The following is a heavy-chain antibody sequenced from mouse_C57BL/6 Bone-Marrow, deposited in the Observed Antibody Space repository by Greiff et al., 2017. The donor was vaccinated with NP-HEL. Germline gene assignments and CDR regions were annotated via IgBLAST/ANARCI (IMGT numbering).Heavy chain of an antibody. CDR1: GYTFTSYW. CDR2: IYPGSGST. CDR3: ARKGTGPYFDY. V-gene: IGHV1-55*01. J-gene: IGHJ2*01. Sequence: QVHVKQPGAELVKPGASVKMSCKASGYTFTSYWITWVKQRPGQGLEWIGDIYPGSGSTNYNEKFKSKATLTVDTSSSTAYMQLSSLTSEDSAVYYCARKGTGPYFDYWGQGNTLTVSS. D-gene: IGHD4-1*01.